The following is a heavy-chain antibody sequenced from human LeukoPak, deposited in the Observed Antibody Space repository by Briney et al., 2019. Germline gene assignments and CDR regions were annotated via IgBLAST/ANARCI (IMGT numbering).Heavy chain of an antibody. CDR3: ARDSGRSATYFNY. CDR2: ISYGAGKT. V-gene: IGHV3-30*04. CDR1: GFTFSNFA. J-gene: IGHJ4*02. D-gene: IGHD3-10*01. Sequence: PGRSLRLSCAAPGFTFSNFAMHWVRQAPGKGLEWVAGISYGAGKTYYADSVRGRFTISRDTSKNTLYLQMNGLRAEDTAVYYCARDSGRSATYFNYWGQGTLVTVSS.